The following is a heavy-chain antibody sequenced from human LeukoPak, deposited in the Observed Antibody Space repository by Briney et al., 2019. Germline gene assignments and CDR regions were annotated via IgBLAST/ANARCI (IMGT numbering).Heavy chain of an antibody. D-gene: IGHD6-19*01. CDR3: AKDNRRHYTSGPNPDSLH. CDR1: GFIFNNYA. J-gene: IGHJ4*02. V-gene: IGHV3-9*01. Sequence: GGSLGLSCAGSGFIFNNYAMHWVRQPPGKGLEWVSGISWNSDTIDYADSVRGRFTISRDNAKNSLYLQMDSLRVEDTAFYYCAKDNRRHYTSGPNPDSLHWGQGALVTVSS. CDR2: ISWNSDTI.